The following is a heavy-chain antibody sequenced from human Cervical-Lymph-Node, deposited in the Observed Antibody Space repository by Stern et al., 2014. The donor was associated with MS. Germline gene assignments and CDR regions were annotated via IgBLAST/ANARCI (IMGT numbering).Heavy chain of an antibody. CDR1: GFTSSSYA. Sequence: EMQLVESGGGFVQPGGSLRLSCTASGFTSSSYAMSWVRQVPGKGLEWVSAISGSGNSPNYADSVRGRFTISRDNTKNMLYLQMDSMRVEDTAVYYCAKDLRAVAGTGFDYWGQGILVTVSS. V-gene: IGHV3-23*04. D-gene: IGHD6-19*01. CDR2: ISGSGNSP. CDR3: AKDLRAVAGTGFDY. J-gene: IGHJ4*02.